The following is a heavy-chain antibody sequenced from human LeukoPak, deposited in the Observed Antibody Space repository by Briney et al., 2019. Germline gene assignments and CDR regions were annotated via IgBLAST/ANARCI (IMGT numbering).Heavy chain of an antibody. CDR2: INHSGST. CDR3: ARVGGYCSGGSCYSFAFDI. V-gene: IGHV4-39*07. Sequence: KPSETLSLTCTVSRGSISSSSYYWSWLRQPPGKGLEWIGEINHSGSTNYNPSLKSRVTITVDTSKNQFSLKLSSVTAADTAVYYCARVGGYCSGGSCYSFAFDIWGQGTMVTVSS. D-gene: IGHD2-15*01. CDR1: RGSISSSSYY. J-gene: IGHJ3*02.